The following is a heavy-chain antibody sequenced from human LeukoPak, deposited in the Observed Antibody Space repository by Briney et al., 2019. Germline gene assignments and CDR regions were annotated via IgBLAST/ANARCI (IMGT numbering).Heavy chain of an antibody. D-gene: IGHD3-22*01. CDR3: ASHAHDYDSSGYFDS. CDR2: ISVSGGSE. CDR1: RLTFNSNA. Sequence: GGSLRLSCVVSRLTFNSNAMYWVRQAPGRGLEWVSGISVSGGSEYYADSVKGRFSVSRDNSKHTVYLQMNSLRAENTAVYFCASHAHDYDSSGYFDSWGQGALVTVSS. J-gene: IGHJ4*02. V-gene: IGHV3-23*01.